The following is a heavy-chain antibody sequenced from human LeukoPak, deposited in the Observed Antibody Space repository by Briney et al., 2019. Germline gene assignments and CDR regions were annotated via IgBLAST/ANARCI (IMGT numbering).Heavy chain of an antibody. CDR2: ISSSSSTI. CDR3: ARDQGSSSWYRRLFDY. D-gene: IGHD6-13*01. V-gene: IGHV3-48*04. J-gene: IGHJ4*02. CDR1: GFTFSSYS. Sequence: GGSLRLSCAASGFTFSSYSMNWVRQAPGKGLEWVSYISSSSSTIYYADSVKGRFTISRDNAKNSLYLQMNSLRAEDTAVYYCARDQGSSSWYRRLFDYWGQGTLVTVSS.